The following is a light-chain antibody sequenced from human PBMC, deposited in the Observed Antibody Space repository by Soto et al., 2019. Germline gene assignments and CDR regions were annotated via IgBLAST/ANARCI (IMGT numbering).Light chain of an antibody. CDR3: LQDYDYPRT. CDR2: GAT. Sequence: QMTPSPSSLSASVGDRVTITCRASQDIRTELGWYQQKTGKAPKLQIYGATTLQSGVPSRFSGSGSGTDCTLTNSGLQPADFATYYSLQDYDYPRTFVQRTKVEFK. CDR1: QDIRTE. V-gene: IGKV1-6*01. J-gene: IGKJ1*01.